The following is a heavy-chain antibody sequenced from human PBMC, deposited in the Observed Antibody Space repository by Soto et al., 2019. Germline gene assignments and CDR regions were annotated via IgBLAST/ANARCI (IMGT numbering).Heavy chain of an antibody. Sequence: GGSLRLSCAASGFTFSSYGMHWVRQAPGKGLEWVAVIWYDGSNKYYADSVKGRFTISRDNSKNTLYLQMNSLRAEDTAVYYCARDRRGSGTIVDYWGQGTLVTVSS. J-gene: IGHJ4*02. CDR1: GFTFSSYG. CDR2: IWYDGSNK. CDR3: ARDRRGSGTIVDY. V-gene: IGHV3-33*01. D-gene: IGHD3-10*01.